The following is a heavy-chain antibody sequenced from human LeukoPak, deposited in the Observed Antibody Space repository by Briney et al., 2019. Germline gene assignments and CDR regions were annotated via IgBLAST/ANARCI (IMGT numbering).Heavy chain of an antibody. D-gene: IGHD6-19*01. CDR1: RGTFSSYA. CDR3: ARDREQWLGRRWFDS. J-gene: IGHJ5*01. Sequence: GASVKVSCKASRGTFSSYAISWVRLAPGQGLEWLGGIVPIFTTVNYAQKFQGRVTISADESTSTAYLELSSLRSEDTAVYYCARDREQWLGRRWFDSWGQGTLVTVSS. V-gene: IGHV1-69*13. CDR2: IVPIFTTV.